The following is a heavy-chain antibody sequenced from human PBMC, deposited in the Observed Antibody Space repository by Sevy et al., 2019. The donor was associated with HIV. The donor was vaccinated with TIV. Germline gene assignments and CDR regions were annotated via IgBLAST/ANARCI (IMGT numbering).Heavy chain of an antibody. D-gene: IGHD4-17*01. J-gene: IGHJ3*02. V-gene: IGHV3-23*01. CDR1: GFTFSSYA. CDR3: AKKLVPTTVTTETDAFDI. CDR2: ISGSGGST. Sequence: GGSLRLSCAASGFTFSSYAMSWVRQAPGKGLEWVSAISGSGGSTYYADSVKGQFTISRDNSKNTLYLQMNSLRAEDTAVYYCAKKLVPTTVTTETDAFDIWGQGTMVTVSS.